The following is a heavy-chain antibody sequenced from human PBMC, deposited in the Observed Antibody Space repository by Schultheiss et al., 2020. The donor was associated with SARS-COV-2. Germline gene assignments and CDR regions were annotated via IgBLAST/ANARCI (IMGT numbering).Heavy chain of an antibody. V-gene: IGHV6-1*01. J-gene: IGHJ4*02. CDR1: GDSVSSNSAA. CDR2: TYYRSKWYN. CDR3: VKDSGPLFDWLGDY. D-gene: IGHD3-9*01. Sequence: SQTLSLTCAISGDSVSSNSAAWNWIRQSPSRGLEWLGRTYYRSKWYNDYAVSVKSRITINPDTSKNQFSLQLNSVTPEDTAVYYCVKDSGPLFDWLGDYWGQGTLVTVSS.